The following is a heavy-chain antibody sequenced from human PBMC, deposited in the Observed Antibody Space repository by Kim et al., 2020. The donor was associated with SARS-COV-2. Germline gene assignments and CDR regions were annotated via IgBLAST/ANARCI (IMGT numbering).Heavy chain of an antibody. CDR1: GYTFRSYW. V-gene: IGHV5-51*01. J-gene: IGHJ6*02. D-gene: IGHD1-1*01. CDR2: IYPGDSDT. Sequence: GESLKISCKGSGYTFRSYWIAWVRQLPGKGPGWMGIIYPGDSDTRYSPSFQGQVSMSADKSINTVFLQWSSLKAWDSAIYYCVIRETESGMDVWGQGTTVIVSS. CDR3: VIRETESGMDV.